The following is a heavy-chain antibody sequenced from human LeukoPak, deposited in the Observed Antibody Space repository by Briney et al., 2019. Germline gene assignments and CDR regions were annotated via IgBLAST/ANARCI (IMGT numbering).Heavy chain of an antibody. CDR3: ARGRLERQFDY. CDR1: GFTFSSYS. Sequence: GGSLRLSCAASGFTFSSYSMNWVRQAPGKGLEWVSSISSSSSYIYYADSVKGRFTISRDNAKNSLYLQMSSLRAEDTAVYYCARGRLERQFDYWGQGTLVTVSS. D-gene: IGHD1-1*01. V-gene: IGHV3-21*01. CDR2: ISSSSSYI. J-gene: IGHJ4*02.